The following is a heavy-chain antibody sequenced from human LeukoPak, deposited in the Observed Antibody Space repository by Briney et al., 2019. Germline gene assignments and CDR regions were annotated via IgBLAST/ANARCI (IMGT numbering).Heavy chain of an antibody. CDR3: AKERVNGDYVYYYYGMDV. V-gene: IGHV3-30*04. J-gene: IGHJ6*02. Sequence: GGSLRLSCTASGFTFGDYAMSWVRQAPGKGLEWVAVTSSDGSNKHYADSVKGRFTISRDNSKNTLYLQMNSLRAEDTGVFYCAKERVNGDYVYYYYGMDVWGQGTTVTVS. CDR2: TSSDGSNK. D-gene: IGHD4-17*01. CDR1: GFTFGDYA.